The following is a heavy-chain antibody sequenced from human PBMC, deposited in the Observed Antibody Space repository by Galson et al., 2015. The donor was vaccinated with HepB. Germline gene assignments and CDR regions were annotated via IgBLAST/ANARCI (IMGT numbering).Heavy chain of an antibody. CDR1: GYTLTELS. CDR3: ATITFGGVIVDAFDI. Sequence: SVKVSCKVSGYTLTELSMHWVRQAPGKGLEWMGGFDPEDGETIYAQKFQGRVTMTEDTSTDTAYMELSSLRSEDTAVYYCATITFGGVIVDAFDIWGQGTMVTVSS. D-gene: IGHD3-16*02. J-gene: IGHJ3*02. CDR2: FDPEDGET. V-gene: IGHV1-24*01.